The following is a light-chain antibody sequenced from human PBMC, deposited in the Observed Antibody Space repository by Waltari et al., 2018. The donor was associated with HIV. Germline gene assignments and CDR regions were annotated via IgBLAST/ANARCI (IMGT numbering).Light chain of an antibody. CDR3: SAYAATTTIL. J-gene: IGLJ3*02. Sequence: QSVLTQPASVSGSPGQSITISCTGPNCDVGAYDSVSWYQQYPGKAPKLLIYEVTIRSPGISDRFSGSKSGNTASMTISGLQPEDEAHYYCSAYAATTTILFGGGTRLTVL. CDR1: NCDVGAYDS. CDR2: EVT. V-gene: IGLV2-14*01.